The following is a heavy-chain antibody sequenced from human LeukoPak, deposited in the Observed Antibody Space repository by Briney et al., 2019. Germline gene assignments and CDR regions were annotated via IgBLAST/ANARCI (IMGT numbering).Heavy chain of an antibody. CDR2: IYTNGGA. CDR3: AREPPGY. J-gene: IGHJ4*02. Sequence: SQTLSPTRTVAGASVTIVNYYWNWIRQPALKGLEWIGRIYTNGGASYNPSLKSRVTISIDASKNQFSLKLSSVTAADTAVYYCAREPPGYWGQGILVTVSS. CDR1: GASVTIVNYY. V-gene: IGHV4-61*02.